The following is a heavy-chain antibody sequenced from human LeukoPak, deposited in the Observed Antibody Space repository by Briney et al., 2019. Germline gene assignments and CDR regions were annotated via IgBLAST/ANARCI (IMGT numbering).Heavy chain of an antibody. CDR3: ARDARTHYYDSSGNYVDY. Sequence: GGSLRLSCAASGFTFSNYEMNWVRQAPGMGLEWVSYISSGATTIYYADSVRGRFTISRDNAKNSLFLQMSNLRAEDTAAYYCARDARTHYYDSSGNYVDYWGQGTLVTVSS. CDR1: GFTFSNYE. D-gene: IGHD3-22*01. J-gene: IGHJ4*02. CDR2: ISSGATTI. V-gene: IGHV3-48*03.